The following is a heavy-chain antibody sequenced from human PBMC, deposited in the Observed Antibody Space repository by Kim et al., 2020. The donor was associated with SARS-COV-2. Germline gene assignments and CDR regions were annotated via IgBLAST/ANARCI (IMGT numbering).Heavy chain of an antibody. CDR1: GYSISSGYY. CDR2: IHHSGSA. D-gene: IGHD5-12*01. Sequence: SETLSLTCTVSGYSISSGYYWGWIRQSPGKGLEWIGTIHHSGSAYYNPSLKSRVTISVDTSKNQFSLNLSSVTAADTAAFYFSRVGTSVYGDSWGQGT. CDR3: SRVGTSVYGDS. J-gene: IGHJ4*02. V-gene: IGHV4-38-2*02.